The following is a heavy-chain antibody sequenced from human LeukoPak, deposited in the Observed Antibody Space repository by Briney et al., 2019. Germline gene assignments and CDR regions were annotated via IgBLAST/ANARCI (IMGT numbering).Heavy chain of an antibody. CDR3: VRDGSGWDY. Sequence: GGSLRLSCAASGFTFSSYWMSWVRQAPGKRLEWVSSIQQEGSEKYYVDSVKGRFTISRDNAKNLLYLQMNSLRAEDTAMYYCVRDGSGWDYWGQGILVTVSS. D-gene: IGHD3-10*01. CDR2: IQQEGSEK. J-gene: IGHJ4*02. CDR1: GFTFSSYW. V-gene: IGHV3-7*05.